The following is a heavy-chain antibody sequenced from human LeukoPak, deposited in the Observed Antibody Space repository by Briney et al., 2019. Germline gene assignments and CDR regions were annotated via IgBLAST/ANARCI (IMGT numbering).Heavy chain of an antibody. Sequence: ASVKVSCKASGGTLSSYAFSWVRQATGQGLEWMGWMNPNSGTTSYARKFQGRVTMTRNTPITTAYMELSSLRSEDMAVYYCARTPRGRHFDYWGQGALVTVSS. V-gene: IGHV1-8*01. CDR1: GGTLSSYA. D-gene: IGHD3-10*01. J-gene: IGHJ4*02. CDR3: ARTPRGRHFDY. CDR2: MNPNSGTT.